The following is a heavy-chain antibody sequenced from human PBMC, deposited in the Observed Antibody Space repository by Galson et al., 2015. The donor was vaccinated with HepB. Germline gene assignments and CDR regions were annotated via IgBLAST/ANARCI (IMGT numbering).Heavy chain of an antibody. CDR1: GGTFNDYA. CDR2: IIPIFGIA. D-gene: IGHD3-16*01. V-gene: IGHV1-69*10. Sequence: SVKVSCKASGGTFNDYAFSWVRQAPGQGLEWMGGIIPIFGIANTAQRFQGRVAITADTSTGTVYMELSSLRSEDTAVYYCARGSTPHKLNYVLGDLEYWGQGSLVTVSS. CDR3: ARGSTPHKLNYVLGDLEY. J-gene: IGHJ4*02.